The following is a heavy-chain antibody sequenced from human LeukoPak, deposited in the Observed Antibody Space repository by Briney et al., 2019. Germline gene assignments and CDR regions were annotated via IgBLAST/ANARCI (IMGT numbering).Heavy chain of an antibody. J-gene: IGHJ4*02. CDR2: ISSSGSTI. D-gene: IGHD3-22*01. CDR1: GFTFSSYE. CDR3: ARAVYDSSGYSVFDY. Sequence: GGSLRLSCAASGFTFSSYEMNWVRQAPGKGLEWVSYISSSGSTIYYADSVKGRFTISRDNAKNSLYLQMNSLRAEDTAVYYCARAVYDSSGYSVFDYWGQGTLVTVSS. V-gene: IGHV3-48*03.